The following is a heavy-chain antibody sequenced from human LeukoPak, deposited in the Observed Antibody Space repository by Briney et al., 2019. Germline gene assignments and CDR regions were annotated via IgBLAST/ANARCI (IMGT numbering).Heavy chain of an antibody. CDR3: ARDNWGSLDY. J-gene: IGHJ4*02. CDR1: GGSVSSGSHP. V-gene: IGHV4-61*01. D-gene: IGHD7-27*01. Sequence: SETLSLTCTVSGGSVSSGSHPWGWIRQPPGKGLEWIGYSYNSGCTNCNPSLNSRVTISMDTSKSQSSLKLTSVTAADTAVYYCARDNWGSLDYWGQGIPVTVSS. CDR2: SYNSGCT.